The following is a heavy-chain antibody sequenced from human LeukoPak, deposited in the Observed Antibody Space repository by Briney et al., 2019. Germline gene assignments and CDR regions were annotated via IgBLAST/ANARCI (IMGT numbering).Heavy chain of an antibody. Sequence: ASVKVSCKASGYTFTSYYMHWVRQAPGQGLEWMGIIDPSGGSTSYAQKFQGRVTMTRDTSTSAVYMELSSLRSEDTAVYYCARDIVVVPAASTDDYWGQGTLVTVSS. V-gene: IGHV1-46*01. CDR1: GYTFTSYY. CDR2: IDPSGGST. D-gene: IGHD2-2*01. CDR3: ARDIVVVPAASTDDY. J-gene: IGHJ4*02.